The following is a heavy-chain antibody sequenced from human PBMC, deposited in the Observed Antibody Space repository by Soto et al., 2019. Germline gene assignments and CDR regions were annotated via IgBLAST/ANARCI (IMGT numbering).Heavy chain of an antibody. J-gene: IGHJ4*02. CDR1: AFTFSSYS. Sequence: EVQLVESGGGLVKPGGSLRLSCAASAFTFSSYSMNWVRQAPGKGLEWVSSISSSSNYIYYADSVKGRFTISRDNAKNALYLKMNSLRAEDAAVYYCARDGGYCSGGSCYSLYYFDYWGQGILVTVSS. V-gene: IGHV3-21*01. CDR2: ISSSSNYI. CDR3: ARDGGYCSGGSCYSLYYFDY. D-gene: IGHD2-15*01.